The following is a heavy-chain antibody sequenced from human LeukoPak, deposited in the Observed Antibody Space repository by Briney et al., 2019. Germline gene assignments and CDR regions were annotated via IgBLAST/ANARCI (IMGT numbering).Heavy chain of an antibody. Sequence: GGSLRLSCAASGFTFSTYNMNWVRQAPGKGLEWVSSISTSSSYIYYADSVEGRFTISRDNAKNSLYLQMNSLRAEDTAVYYCASELGTGGYWGQGTLVTVSS. V-gene: IGHV3-21*01. D-gene: IGHD7-27*01. CDR3: ASELGTGGY. CDR1: GFTFSTYN. J-gene: IGHJ4*02. CDR2: ISTSSSYI.